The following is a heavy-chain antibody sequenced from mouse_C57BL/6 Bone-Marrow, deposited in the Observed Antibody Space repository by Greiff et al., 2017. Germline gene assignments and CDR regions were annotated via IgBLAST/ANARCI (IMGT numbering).Heavy chain of an antibody. J-gene: IGHJ4*01. Sequence: EVKLMESGGGLVKPGGSLKLSCAASGFTFSDYGMHWVRQAPEKGLEWVAYISSGGDYIYYADTVKGRFTISRDNARNTLYLQISSLKSEDTAMYYCARGGVYGYDWGGYFYAIDYWGQGTSVTVSS. CDR3: ARGGVYGYDWGGYFYAIDY. CDR1: GFTFSDYG. D-gene: IGHD2-2*01. CDR2: ISSGGDYI. V-gene: IGHV5-17*03.